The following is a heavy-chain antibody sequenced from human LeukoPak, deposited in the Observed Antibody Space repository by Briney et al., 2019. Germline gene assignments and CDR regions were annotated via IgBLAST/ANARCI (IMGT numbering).Heavy chain of an antibody. D-gene: IGHD6-13*01. CDR1: GYTFTGYY. CDR2: INPNSGGT. J-gene: IGHJ4*02. V-gene: IGHV1-2*02. Sequence: ASVKVSCKASGYTFTGYYMHWVRQAPGQGLEWMGWINPNSGGTNYAQKFQGRVTMTRDTSISTACMELSRLRSDDTAVYYCARSYSSSWYGDYWGQGTLVTVSS. CDR3: ARSYSSSWYGDY.